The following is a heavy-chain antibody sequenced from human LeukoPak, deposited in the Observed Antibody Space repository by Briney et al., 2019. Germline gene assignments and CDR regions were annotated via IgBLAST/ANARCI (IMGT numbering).Heavy chain of an antibody. Sequence: GGSLRLSCAASGFTFSSYIMNWVRQAPGEGLEWVSSISSSGSFIYYADSVKGRFTISRDNAKNSLFLQMSSLRAEDTAVYYCARRDSTQVTAEYYFDYWGQGTLVTVSS. V-gene: IGHV3-21*01. CDR1: GFTFSSYI. J-gene: IGHJ4*02. CDR3: ARRDSTQVTAEYYFDY. CDR2: ISSSGSFI. D-gene: IGHD2-21*02.